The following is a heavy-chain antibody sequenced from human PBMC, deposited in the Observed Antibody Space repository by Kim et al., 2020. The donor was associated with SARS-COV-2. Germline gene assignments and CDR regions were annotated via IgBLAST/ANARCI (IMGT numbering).Heavy chain of an antibody. V-gene: IGHV1-69*13. CDR2: IITKLGTP. J-gene: IGHJ5*02. CDR3: STAKLGRPA. CDR1: GGTFGTYA. Sequence: SVKVSCEVSGGTFGTYAISWVRQAPGQGPEWMGGIITKLGTPNYAQNFQGRLTITADESTRSVYMELSSLRSDDTAVYYCSTAKLGRPAWGQGTLVTGS. D-gene: IGHD1-7*01.